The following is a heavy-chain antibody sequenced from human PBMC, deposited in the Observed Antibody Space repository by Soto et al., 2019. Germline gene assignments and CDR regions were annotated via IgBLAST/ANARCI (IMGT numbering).Heavy chain of an antibody. V-gene: IGHV5-51*01. CDR3: ARDLWGYCGVDCYPLDV. CDR2: IYPGDSDT. J-gene: IGHJ6*02. D-gene: IGHD2-21*02. CDR1: RYTFTTHW. Sequence: PGESLKISCQGSRYTFTTHWIGWVRQMPGKGLEWMGIIYPGDSDTRYSPSFQGQVTISADKSINTAYLQWSSLKASDTGVYYYARDLWGYCGVDCYPLDVWGQGTTVTVSS.